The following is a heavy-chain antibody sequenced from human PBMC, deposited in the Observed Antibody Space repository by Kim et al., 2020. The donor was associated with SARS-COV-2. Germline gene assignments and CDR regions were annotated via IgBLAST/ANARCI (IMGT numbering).Heavy chain of an antibody. D-gene: IGHD2-8*02. CDR1: GFTFNIYS. CDR3: ARENWWKLDY. Sequence: GGSLRLSCAASGFTFNIYSMNWVRQAPGKGLEWVSCITFSSSRISYADSVKGRFTVSRDDAKNSLYLKMNSLRDEDTAVYYCARENWWKLDYWGQGAPVTVSS. J-gene: IGHJ4*02. V-gene: IGHV3-48*02. CDR2: ITFSSSRI.